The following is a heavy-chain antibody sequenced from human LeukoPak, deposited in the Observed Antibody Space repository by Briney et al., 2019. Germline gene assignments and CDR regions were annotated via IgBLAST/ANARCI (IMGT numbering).Heavy chain of an antibody. CDR1: GFTFSSHG. CDR3: ARVTYGSGTYGAFDY. Sequence: GGSLRLSCAASGFTFSSHGMSWVRQAPGKGLEWVSTISGSGDNTYYADSVKGRFTISRDNSKNALYLQMNSLRAEDTAVYYCARVTYGSGTYGAFDYWGQGTLVTVSS. D-gene: IGHD3-10*01. V-gene: IGHV3-23*01. CDR2: ISGSGDNT. J-gene: IGHJ4*02.